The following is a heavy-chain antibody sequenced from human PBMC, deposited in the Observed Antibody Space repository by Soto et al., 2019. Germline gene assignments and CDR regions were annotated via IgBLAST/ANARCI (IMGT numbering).Heavy chain of an antibody. CDR3: ARGPWDV. Sequence: GGSLRLSCAASGFSFSSFGVNWVRQAPGKGLECISAMSASGGYIYYADSVKGRFTISRDNARSSVHLQMNSLRADDTAVYYCARGPWDVWGQGTTVTVSS. J-gene: IGHJ6*02. CDR1: GFSFSSFG. CDR2: MSASGGYI. V-gene: IGHV3-21*01.